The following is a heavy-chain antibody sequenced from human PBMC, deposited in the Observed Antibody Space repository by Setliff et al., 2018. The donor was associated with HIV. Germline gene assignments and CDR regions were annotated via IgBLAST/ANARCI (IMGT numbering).Heavy chain of an antibody. V-gene: IGHV3-21*01. CDR3: ARQGNWEFDY. J-gene: IGHJ4*02. CDR1: GFTFTDYT. CDR2: ITSGSTYV. D-gene: IGHD7-27*01. Sequence: GESLTISCAASGFTFTDYTMNWVRQAPGKGLEWVSSITSGSTYVNYADSVKGRFSISRDNSKNSLYLQMISLRAEDTALYYCARQGNWEFDYWGQGTLVTVSS.